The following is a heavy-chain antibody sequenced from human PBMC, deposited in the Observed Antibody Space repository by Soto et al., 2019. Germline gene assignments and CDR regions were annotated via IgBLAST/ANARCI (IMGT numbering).Heavy chain of an antibody. J-gene: IGHJ6*02. D-gene: IGHD2-15*01. CDR3: GPVAADSRYYYYGMDV. Sequence: SETLSLTCAVYGGSFIGYYWSWIRQPPGKGLEWIGEINHSGSTNYNPSLKSRVTISVDTSKNQFSLKLSSVTAAGTAVYYCGPVAADSRYYYYGMDVWGQGTTVT. CDR1: GGSFIGYY. V-gene: IGHV4-34*01. CDR2: INHSGST.